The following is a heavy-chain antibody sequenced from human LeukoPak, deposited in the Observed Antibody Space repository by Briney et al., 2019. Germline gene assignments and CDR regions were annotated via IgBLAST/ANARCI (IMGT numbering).Heavy chain of an antibody. Sequence: HGESLKISCKGSGYSTNNYWIGWVRQMPGKGLEWMGIIYPADSDIRYSPSFKGQVTISADKSISTAYLQWSSLKASDTAMYYCARQEYCSGGSCYTWFDPWGQGTLVTVSS. CDR1: GYSTNNYW. CDR3: ARQEYCSGGSCYTWFDP. CDR2: IYPADSDI. J-gene: IGHJ5*02. D-gene: IGHD2-15*01. V-gene: IGHV5-51*01.